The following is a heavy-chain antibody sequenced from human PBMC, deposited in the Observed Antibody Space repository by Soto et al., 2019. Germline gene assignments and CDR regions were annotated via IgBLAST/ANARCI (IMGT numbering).Heavy chain of an antibody. CDR1: GDTFSSYA. CDR3: ARDTYYDILTGYSESYYYYYYMDV. D-gene: IGHD3-9*01. CDR2: IIPIFGTA. J-gene: IGHJ6*03. Sequence: SVKVSCKASGDTFSSYAISWVRQAPGQGLEWMGGIIPIFGTANYAQKFQGRVTITADESTSTAYMELRSLRSDDTAVYYCARDTYYDILTGYSESYYYYYYMDVWGKGTTVTVSS. V-gene: IGHV1-69*13.